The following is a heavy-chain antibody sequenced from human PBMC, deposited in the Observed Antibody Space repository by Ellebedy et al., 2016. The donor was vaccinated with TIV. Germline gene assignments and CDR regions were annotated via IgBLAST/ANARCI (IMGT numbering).Heavy chain of an antibody. V-gene: IGHV3-7*02. CDR3: ARWYDDSWTGYYN. J-gene: IGHJ4*02. Sequence: GESLKISCSASGFTFSSYSMNWVRQAPGKGLEWVANIKYDGSETYYGASVKGRFTISSDNAKQSLYLQMDSLRAEDTAVYYCARWYDDSWTGYYNWGQGTLVTVSS. D-gene: IGHD3-3*01. CDR1: GFTFSSYS. CDR2: IKYDGSET.